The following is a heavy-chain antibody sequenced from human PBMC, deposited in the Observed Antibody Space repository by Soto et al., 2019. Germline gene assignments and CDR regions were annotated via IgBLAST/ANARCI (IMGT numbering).Heavy chain of an antibody. Sequence: QVQLQESGPGLVKPSQTLSLTCTVSGGSMNSGGYCWSWIRQHPGEGLEWIGCISYGGTTSYNPSLYSRVIISVDTSKNQSSLKLTSVTAADTAVYYCSRGILVWGQGTLITVSS. CDR3: SRGILV. CDR1: GGSMNSGGYC. V-gene: IGHV4-31*03. CDR2: ISYGGTT. D-gene: IGHD2-15*01. J-gene: IGHJ4*02.